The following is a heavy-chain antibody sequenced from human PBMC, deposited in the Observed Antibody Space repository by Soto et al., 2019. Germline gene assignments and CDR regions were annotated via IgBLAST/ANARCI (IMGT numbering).Heavy chain of an antibody. CDR2: INSDGSST. V-gene: IGHV3-74*01. CDR1: GFTFSSYW. CDR3: ARATWDIVVVPAAMSYYYYYMDV. Sequence: GGSLRLSCAASGFTFSSYWMHWVRQAPGKWLVWVSRINSDGSSTSYADSVKGRFTISRDNAKNTLYLQMNSLRAEDTAVYYCARATWDIVVVPAAMSYYYYYMDVWGKGTTVTVSS. D-gene: IGHD2-2*01. J-gene: IGHJ6*03.